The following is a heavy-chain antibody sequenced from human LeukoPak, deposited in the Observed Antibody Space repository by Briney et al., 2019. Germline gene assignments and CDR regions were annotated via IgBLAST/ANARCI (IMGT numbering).Heavy chain of an antibody. Sequence: PGGSLRLSCAASGFTFSSYAMSWVRQAPGKGLEWVSAISGSGGSTYYADSVKGRFTISRDNSKNTLYLQMNSLRAEDTAVYYCAKDHYYYDSSFFAGAFDIWGQRTMVTVSS. CDR2: ISGSGGST. CDR3: AKDHYYYDSSFFAGAFDI. D-gene: IGHD3-22*01. V-gene: IGHV3-23*01. CDR1: GFTFSSYA. J-gene: IGHJ3*02.